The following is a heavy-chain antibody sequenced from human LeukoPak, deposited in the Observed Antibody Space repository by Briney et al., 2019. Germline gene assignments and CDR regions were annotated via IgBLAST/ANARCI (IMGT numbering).Heavy chain of an antibody. CDR2: IRSSSSAI. CDR1: GFTFSSYS. Sequence: GGSLRLSCAASGFTFSSYSINWVRQAPGKGLEWLSYIRSSSSAIYYADSVKGRFTISTDNAKNSLYLQMNSLSVEDTAVYYCASFSWGQGTLVTVSS. CDR3: ASFS. D-gene: IGHD2/OR15-2a*01. J-gene: IGHJ5*02. V-gene: IGHV3-48*01.